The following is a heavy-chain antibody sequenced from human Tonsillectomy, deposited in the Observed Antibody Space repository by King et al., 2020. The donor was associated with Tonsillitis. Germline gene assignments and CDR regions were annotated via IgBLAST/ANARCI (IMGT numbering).Heavy chain of an antibody. CDR3: AKCPHVEWLLYYGMDV. J-gene: IGHJ6*02. V-gene: IGHV3-23*04. D-gene: IGHD3-3*01. Sequence: VQLVESGGGLIQPGQSLRLSCAASGFTFSSYAMTWVRQAPGKGLEWVSGISGSGGQRYYADSVKGRFSISRDNSKNILYLQMNSLRVEDTAVYYCAKCPHVEWLLYYGMDVWGQGTTVTVSS. CDR1: GFTFSSYA. CDR2: ISGSGGQR.